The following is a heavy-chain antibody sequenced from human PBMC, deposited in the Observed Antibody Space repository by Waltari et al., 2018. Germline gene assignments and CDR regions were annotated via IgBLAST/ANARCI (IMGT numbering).Heavy chain of an antibody. J-gene: IGHJ4*02. V-gene: IGHV3-30*02. CDR3: AKWYGGDYYFDY. D-gene: IGHD1-26*01. CDR1: GFTFSNYG. CDR2: IQYDGRNK. Sequence: QVQLVESGGGVVKPGGSLRISCAASGFTFSNYGMHWVRQAPGKGLQWVAFIQYDGRNKYYAESVKGRFTISRDNSKNTLYLQMDSLRAEDTALYYCAKWYGGDYYFDYWGQGTLVTVSS.